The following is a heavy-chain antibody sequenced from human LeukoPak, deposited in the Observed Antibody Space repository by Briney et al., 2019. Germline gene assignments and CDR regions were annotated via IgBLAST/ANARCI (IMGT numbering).Heavy chain of an antibody. V-gene: IGHV1-8*01. Sequence: ASVKVSCKASGYTFTSYDINWVRQATGQGLEWMGWMSPDSGYTGYAQTFQGRVTLTRNTSVSTAFMELSSLRSEDTAVYYCARMSYYDSSGDNWFDPWGQGTLVTVSS. CDR1: GYTFTSYD. CDR2: MSPDSGYT. J-gene: IGHJ5*02. CDR3: ARMSYYDSSGDNWFDP. D-gene: IGHD3-22*01.